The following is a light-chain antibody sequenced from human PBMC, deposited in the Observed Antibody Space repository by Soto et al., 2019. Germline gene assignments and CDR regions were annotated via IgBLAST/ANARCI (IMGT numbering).Light chain of an antibody. CDR2: GNS. CDR3: QSYHSSRGGGEV. CDR1: SSNIGAGYD. J-gene: IGLJ3*02. Sequence: QSVLTQPPSVSGAPGQRVTISCTGSSSNIGAGYDVHWYQRLPGTAPKLLIYGNSNRPSGVPHRFSGSKSGTSASLAITGLQAEDESDYYCQSYHSSRGGGEVFGGGTKRPVL. V-gene: IGLV1-40*01.